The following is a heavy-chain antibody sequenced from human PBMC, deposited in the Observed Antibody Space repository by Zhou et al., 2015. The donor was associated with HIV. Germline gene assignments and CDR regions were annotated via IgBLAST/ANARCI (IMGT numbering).Heavy chain of an antibody. J-gene: IGHJ6*02. CDR3: ARGDTVTTHEAYYYYYGMDV. D-gene: IGHD4-17*01. CDR2: IIPIFGTA. CDR1: GGTFSSYA. V-gene: IGHV1-69*06. Sequence: QVQLVQSGTEVKKPGSSVKVSCKASGGTFSSYAISWVRQAPGQGLEWMGGIIPIFGTANYAQKFQGRVTITADKSTSTAYMELSSLRSEDTAVYYCARGDTVTTHEAYYYYYGMDVWGQGTTVTVSS.